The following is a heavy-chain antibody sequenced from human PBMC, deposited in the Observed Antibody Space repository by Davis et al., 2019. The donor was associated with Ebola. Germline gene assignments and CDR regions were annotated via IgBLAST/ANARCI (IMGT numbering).Heavy chain of an antibody. CDR1: GFTFSTYW. Sequence: GESLKISCAASGFTFSTYWMHWVRQAPGKGLLWVSRINPDGGITNNEDSVKGRFTISRDNAKNTLYLQMNSLRTEDTAVYHCARDMYGSDDYWGQGTLVTVSS. J-gene: IGHJ4*02. CDR3: ARDMYGSDDY. D-gene: IGHD3-10*01. V-gene: IGHV3-74*01. CDR2: INPDGGIT.